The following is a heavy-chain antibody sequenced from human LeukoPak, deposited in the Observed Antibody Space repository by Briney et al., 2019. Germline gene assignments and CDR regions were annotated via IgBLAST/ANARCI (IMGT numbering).Heavy chain of an antibody. J-gene: IGHJ6*02. CDR3: ARDERYCSGGSCYPPDGMDV. D-gene: IGHD2-15*01. CDR1: GFTFSSYG. Sequence: GGSLRLSCAASGFTFSSYGMHWVRQAPGKGLEWVAVIWYDGSNKYYADSVKGRFTISRDNSKNTLYLQMNSLRAEDTAVYYCARDERYCSGGSCYPPDGMDVWGQGTTVTVSS. CDR2: IWYDGSNK. V-gene: IGHV3-33*08.